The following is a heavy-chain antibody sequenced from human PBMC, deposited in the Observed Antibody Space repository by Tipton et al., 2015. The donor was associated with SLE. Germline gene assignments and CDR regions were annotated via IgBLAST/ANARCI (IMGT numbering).Heavy chain of an antibody. CDR1: GGSISSYY. J-gene: IGHJ6*03. CDR3: ARDLAAAGRSMDV. Sequence: TLSLTCTVSGGSISSYYWSWIRQPPGKGLEWIGSIYYSGSTYYNPSLKSRVTISVDTSKNQFSLKLSSVTAADTAVYYCARDLAAAGRSMDVWGKGTTVTVSS. CDR2: IYYSGST. V-gene: IGHV4-59*12. D-gene: IGHD6-13*01.